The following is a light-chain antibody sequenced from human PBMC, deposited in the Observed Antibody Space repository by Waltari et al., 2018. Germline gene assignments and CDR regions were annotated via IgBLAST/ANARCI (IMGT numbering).Light chain of an antibody. CDR3: QQFGTSPPRYT. Sequence: VLTQSPDVLSLSPGARATFPCRASQTIRISFFAWYQQKPGRAPRPLIYGANSRADGVPDRFSATGSGADFTLTISRLEPEDFAIYYCQQFGTSPPRYTFGQGTRLEI. CDR1: QTIRISF. CDR2: GAN. V-gene: IGKV3-20*01. J-gene: IGKJ2*01.